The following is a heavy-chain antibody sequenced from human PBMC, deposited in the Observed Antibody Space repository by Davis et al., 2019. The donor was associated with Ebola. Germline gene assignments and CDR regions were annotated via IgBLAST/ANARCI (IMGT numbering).Heavy chain of an antibody. D-gene: IGHD3-10*01. CDR1: GGSISNYY. V-gene: IGHV4-59*08. CDR3: ATYYYGSGSYYPDGFDP. Sequence: MPSETLSLTCTVSGGSISNYYWSWIRQPPGKGLEWIGYIYYTGSTNYNPSLKSRVTISVDTSKNQFSLKLSSVAAADTAVYYCATYYYGSGSYYPDGFDPWGQGTLVTVSS. CDR2: IYYTGST. J-gene: IGHJ5*02.